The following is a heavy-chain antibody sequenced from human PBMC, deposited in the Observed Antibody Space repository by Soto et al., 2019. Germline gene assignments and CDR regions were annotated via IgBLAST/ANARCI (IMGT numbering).Heavy chain of an antibody. CDR2: MNPNAGGT. CDR3: TRSSMLVRRPVRGHLDY. Sequence: ASVKVSCKASEYIFTDYYIHWVRQAPGQGLEWMGWMNPNAGGTNYARKFQGRVTMTRDTSISTAYMELTRLTSDDTAVYYCTRSSMLVRRPVRGHLDYWGPGTLVTVSS. CDR1: EYIFTDYY. D-gene: IGHD1-26*01. V-gene: IGHV1-2*02. J-gene: IGHJ4*02.